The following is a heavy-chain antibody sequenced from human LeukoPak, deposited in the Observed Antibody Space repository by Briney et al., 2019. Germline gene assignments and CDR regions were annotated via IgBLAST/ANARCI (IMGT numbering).Heavy chain of an antibody. CDR2: IYTSVST. CDR1: GGSISSGSYY. Sequence: SETLSLTCTVSGGSISSGSYYWSWIRPPAGKGLEWIGRIYTSVSTNYNPSLKSRVTISVDTSKNQFSLKLSSVTAADTAVYYCARIVRDSSGYYLNYYYYMDVWGKGTTVTISS. J-gene: IGHJ6*03. D-gene: IGHD3-22*01. V-gene: IGHV4-61*02. CDR3: ARIVRDSSGYYLNYYYYMDV.